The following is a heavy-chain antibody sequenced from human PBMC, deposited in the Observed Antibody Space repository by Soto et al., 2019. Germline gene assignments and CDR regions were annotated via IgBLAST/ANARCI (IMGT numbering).Heavy chain of an antibody. CDR2: ISGSGGST. CDR3: AKDWFGESYPIYYYYGMDV. V-gene: IGHV3-23*01. CDR1: GFTFSSYA. J-gene: IGHJ6*02. D-gene: IGHD3-10*01. Sequence: GGSLRLSCAASGFTFSSYAMTWVRQAPGKGLEWVSAISGSGGSTYYTDSVKGRFTISRDNSKNTLYLPMNSLRAEDTAVYYCAKDWFGESYPIYYYYGMDVWGQGTTVTVSS.